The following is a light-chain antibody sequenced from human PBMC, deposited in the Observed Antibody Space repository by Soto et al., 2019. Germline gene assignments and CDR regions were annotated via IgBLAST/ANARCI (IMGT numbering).Light chain of an antibody. V-gene: IGLV2-23*02. CDR3: CSYAGSSPVV. Sequence: QSVLTQPASVSGSPGQSITISCTGTSSDVGSYNLVSWYQQYPGKAPKLMIYEVTKRPSGVSNRFSGSKSGNTASLTISGLQAEDEADYYCCSYAGSSPVVFGGGTQLTVL. J-gene: IGLJ2*01. CDR2: EVT. CDR1: SSDVGSYNL.